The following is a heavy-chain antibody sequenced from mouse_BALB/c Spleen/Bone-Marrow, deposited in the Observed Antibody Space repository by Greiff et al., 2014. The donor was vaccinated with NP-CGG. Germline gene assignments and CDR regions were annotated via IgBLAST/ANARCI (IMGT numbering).Heavy chain of an antibody. J-gene: IGHJ3*01. Sequence: QVQLKDSGAELVRPGASVKLSCKASGYSFTNYWMNWVKQRPGQGLEWIGMIHPSDSETRLNQKFKDKATLTVDKSSSTACMQLSSPTSEDSAVYYCARFGNYEGFAYWGQGTLVTVSA. V-gene: IGHV1-74*01. CDR3: ARFGNYEGFAY. CDR2: IHPSDSET. CDR1: GYSFTNYW. D-gene: IGHD2-1*01.